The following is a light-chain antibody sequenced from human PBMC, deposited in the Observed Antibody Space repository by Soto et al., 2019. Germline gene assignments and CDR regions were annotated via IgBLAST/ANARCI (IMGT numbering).Light chain of an antibody. V-gene: IGLV2-14*01. J-gene: IGLJ3*02. CDR3: SSYTSSSTRV. Sequence: QSVLTQPASVSGSPGQSITISCTGTSSDVGGYNYVSWYQQHPGKAPKLMIYEVSNRPSGVSNRFSGSKSGNTASLTISGLQAEDEADYYCSSYTSSSTRVFGGGTQPDRP. CDR1: SSDVGGYNY. CDR2: EVS.